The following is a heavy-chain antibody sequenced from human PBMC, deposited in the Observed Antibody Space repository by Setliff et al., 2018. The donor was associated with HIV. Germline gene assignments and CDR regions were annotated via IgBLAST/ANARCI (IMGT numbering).Heavy chain of an antibody. J-gene: IGHJ3*02. D-gene: IGHD3-3*01. V-gene: IGHV4-39*07. Sequence: PSETLSLTCSVSGGSISSSSYSWGWIRQPPGKGLEYIGSIYNSGSTYYNPSLMSRVTISVDTSKSQFSLKLSSVTAADTAVYYCAREAIFGVVPDAGNDAFDIWGQGTMVT. CDR2: IYNSGST. CDR3: AREAIFGVVPDAGNDAFDI. CDR1: GGSISSSSYS.